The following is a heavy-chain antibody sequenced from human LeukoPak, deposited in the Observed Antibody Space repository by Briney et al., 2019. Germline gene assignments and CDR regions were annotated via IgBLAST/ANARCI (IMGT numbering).Heavy chain of an antibody. CDR2: INWNGGST. V-gene: IGHV3-20*04. CDR3: ARDREYYYGSGSLDY. CDR1: GFTFDDYG. Sequence: GGSLRLSCAASGFTFDDYGMSWVRQAPGKGLEWVSGINWNGGSTGYADSVKGRFTISRDNAKNSLYLQMNSLRAEDTAVYYCARDREYYYGSGSLDYWGQGTLVTVSS. J-gene: IGHJ4*02. D-gene: IGHD3-10*01.